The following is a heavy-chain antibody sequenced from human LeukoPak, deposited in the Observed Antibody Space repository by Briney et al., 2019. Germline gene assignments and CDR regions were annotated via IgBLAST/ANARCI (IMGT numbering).Heavy chain of an antibody. J-gene: IGHJ6*02. Sequence: GGSLRLSCAASGFTFSSYGMHWVRQAPGKGLEWVAFIRCDGSNKYYADSVKGRFTISRDNSKNTLYLQMNSLRAEDTAVYYCAKVTVAGYYYGMDVWGQGTAVTVSS. CDR1: GFTFSSYG. V-gene: IGHV3-30*02. CDR3: AKVTVAGYYYGMDV. CDR2: IRCDGSNK. D-gene: IGHD6-19*01.